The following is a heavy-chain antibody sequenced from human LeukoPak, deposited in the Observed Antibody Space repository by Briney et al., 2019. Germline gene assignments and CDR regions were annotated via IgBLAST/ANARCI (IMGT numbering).Heavy chain of an antibody. CDR2: INTDGRIT. Sequence: GGPLRLSCVASGFSFRNYAIHWVRQAPGKGLEYVSVINTDGRITYYADSVKGRFTISRDNSKNTVYLQMGSLRGEDMAVYYCTRDGGSFCDFDYWGQGALVTVSS. CDR3: TRDGGSFCDFDY. V-gene: IGHV3-64*02. D-gene: IGHD1-26*01. CDR1: GFSFRNYA. J-gene: IGHJ4*02.